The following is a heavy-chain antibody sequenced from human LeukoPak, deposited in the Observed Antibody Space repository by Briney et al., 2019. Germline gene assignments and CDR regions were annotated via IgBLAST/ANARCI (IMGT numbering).Heavy chain of an antibody. CDR1: GFTFSSYA. J-gene: IGHJ4*02. V-gene: IGHV3-64D*09. D-gene: IGHD1-26*01. CDR3: VKDVGGSYAFDY. Sequence: QPGGSLRLSCAASGFTFSSYAMSWVRQAPGKGLEYVSGINDNGGRTHYGDSVKGRFSISRDNSKNTLHLQMSTLRAEDTALYYCVKDVGGSYAFDYWGQGILVTVAS. CDR2: INDNGGRT.